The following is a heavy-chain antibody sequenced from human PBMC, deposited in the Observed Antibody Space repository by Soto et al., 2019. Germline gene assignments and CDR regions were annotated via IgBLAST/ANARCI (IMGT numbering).Heavy chain of an antibody. Sequence: EAQLVESGGGLVQPGGSLRLSCAASGFTFSSYSMNWVRQAPGKGLEWVSYISSFGDTIYYADSVKGRFTISRDNAKNSLYLQLNSLRDADKSVYYGARLLPPGSWGQGTLVTVSS. CDR3: ARLLPPGS. D-gene: IGHD3-10*01. V-gene: IGHV3-48*02. CDR2: ISSFGDTI. CDR1: GFTFSSYS. J-gene: IGHJ4*02.